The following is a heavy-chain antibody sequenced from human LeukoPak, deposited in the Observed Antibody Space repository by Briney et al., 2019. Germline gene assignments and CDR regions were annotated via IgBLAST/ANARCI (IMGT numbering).Heavy chain of an antibody. D-gene: IGHD4-17*01. V-gene: IGHV3-48*02. CDR1: GFTFSSYR. CDR3: ARDRLPPDYGDYGAFDI. J-gene: IGHJ3*02. Sequence: GGSLRLSCAASGFTFSSYRMNWVRQAPGKGLEWVSYISSSSSTIYYADSVKGRFTISRDNAKNSLYLQMNSLRDEDTAVYYCARDRLPPDYGDYGAFDIWGQGTMVTVSS. CDR2: ISSSSSTI.